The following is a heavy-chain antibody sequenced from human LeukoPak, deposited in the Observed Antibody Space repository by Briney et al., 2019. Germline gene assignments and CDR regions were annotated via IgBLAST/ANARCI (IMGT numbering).Heavy chain of an antibody. CDR3: ARALSSGWYPPPFDY. D-gene: IGHD6-19*01. Sequence: ASVKVSCEASDHTSTNYGISWVRQAPGQGLEWMGPGQGLEWMAWISVYSGHTYYAQKFQGRVTVTTDTSTSTAYMELRSLRSDDTAVYYCARALSSGWYPPPFDYWGQGTLVTVSS. V-gene: IGHV1-18*01. J-gene: IGHJ4*02. CDR2: ISVYSGHT. CDR1: DHTSTNYG.